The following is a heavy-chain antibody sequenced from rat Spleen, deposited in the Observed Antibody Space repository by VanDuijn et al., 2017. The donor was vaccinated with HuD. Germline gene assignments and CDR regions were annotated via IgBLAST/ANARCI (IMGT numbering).Heavy chain of an antibody. CDR3: ARQDYPLWFAY. D-gene: IGHD1-4*01. Sequence: EVQLVESGGSFVQPGRSLKLSCAASGFTFDNYGMAWVRQAPTKGLEWVATISYDGSSTYYRDSVKGRFTISRDNAKSTLYLQMDSLRSEDTATYYCARQDYPLWFAYWGQGTLVTVSS. CDR1: GFTFDNYG. J-gene: IGHJ3*01. CDR2: ISYDGSST. V-gene: IGHV5-29*01.